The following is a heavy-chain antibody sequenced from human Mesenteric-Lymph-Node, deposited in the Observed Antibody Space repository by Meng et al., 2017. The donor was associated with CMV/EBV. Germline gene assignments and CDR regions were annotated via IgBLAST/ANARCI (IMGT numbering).Heavy chain of an antibody. Sequence: SETLSLTCTVSGYSISSGYYWGLIRQPPGKGLEWIGSIYHSGSTYYNPSLKSRVTISVDTSTNQYSLQLTSVTAADTAVYYCARDRYCSSTSCYGDIDYWGQGTLVTVSS. CDR2: IYHSGST. CDR3: ARDRYCSSTSCYGDIDY. CDR1: GYSISSGYY. J-gene: IGHJ4*02. V-gene: IGHV4-38-2*02. D-gene: IGHD2-2*01.